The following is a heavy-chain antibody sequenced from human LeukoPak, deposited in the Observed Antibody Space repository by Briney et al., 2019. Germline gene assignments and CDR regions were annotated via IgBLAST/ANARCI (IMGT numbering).Heavy chain of an antibody. D-gene: IGHD6-19*01. J-gene: IGHJ4*02. CDR1: GFTFINYA. CDR3: AKCGSGWSHFDF. Sequence: GILRLSCAASGFTFINYAMSWVRQAPGKGLEWVSTLDNSGIVTYYAGSVRGRFTISRDNSRNTLFLKMNSLTAEDTAVYYCAKCGSGWSHFDFSGQGTLVTVSS. V-gene: IGHV3-23*05. CDR2: LDNSGIVT.